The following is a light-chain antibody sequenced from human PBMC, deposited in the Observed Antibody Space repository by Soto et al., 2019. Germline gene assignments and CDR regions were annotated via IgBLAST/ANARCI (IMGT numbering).Light chain of an antibody. CDR1: QSISSW. Sequence: DIQMTQSPSPLSAPVGDRVTITCRASQSISSWLAWYQQKPGKAPKILIYDASSLESGVPSRFSGSGSGTEFTLTISSLQPDDFATYYCQQYNSYSTFGQGTKVDIK. CDR2: DAS. J-gene: IGKJ1*01. V-gene: IGKV1-5*01. CDR3: QQYNSYST.